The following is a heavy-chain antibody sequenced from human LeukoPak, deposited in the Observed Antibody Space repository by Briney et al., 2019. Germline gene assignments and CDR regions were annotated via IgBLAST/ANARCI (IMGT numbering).Heavy chain of an antibody. V-gene: IGHV3-7*01. CDR1: GFTFSSYA. J-gene: IGHJ6*02. CDR3: ARDPDLGIAAAGNSKSGGMDV. Sequence: SGGSLRLSCAASGFTFSSYAMSWVRQAPGKVREWVANIKQDGSEKYYVDSVKGRFTISRDNAKNSLYLQMNSLRAEDTAVYYCARDPDLGIAAAGNSKSGGMDVWGQGTTVTVSS. CDR2: IKQDGSEK. D-gene: IGHD6-13*01.